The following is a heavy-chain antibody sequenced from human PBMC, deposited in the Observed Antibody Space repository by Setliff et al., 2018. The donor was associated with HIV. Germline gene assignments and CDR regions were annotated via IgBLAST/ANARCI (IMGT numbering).Heavy chain of an antibody. CDR2: INSSGTT. V-gene: IGHV4-4*09. CDR3: ARRGRFMGWFDP. D-gene: IGHD3-3*01. CDR1: GGSFSNFF. J-gene: IGHJ5*02. Sequence: PSETLSLTCTVSGGSFSNFFWNWIRQPPGKGLEWIGYINSSGTTNYNPSLMSRVNISIDPSKNHLTLRLSSVTVADTAVYYCARRGRFMGWFDPWGQGSLVTVSS.